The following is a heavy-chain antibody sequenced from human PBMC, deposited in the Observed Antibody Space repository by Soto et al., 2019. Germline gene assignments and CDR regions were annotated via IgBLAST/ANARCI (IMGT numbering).Heavy chain of an antibody. D-gene: IGHD6-13*01. J-gene: IGHJ3*02. CDR1: GGSFSGYY. CDR2: INHSGST. V-gene: IGHV4-34*01. Sequence: LSLTCAVYGGSFSGYYWSWIRQPPGKGLEWIGEINHSGSTNYNPSLKSRVTISVDTSKNQFSLKLSSVTAADTAVYYCARGRHGAAGLHDAFDIWGQGTMVTVSS. CDR3: ARGRHGAAGLHDAFDI.